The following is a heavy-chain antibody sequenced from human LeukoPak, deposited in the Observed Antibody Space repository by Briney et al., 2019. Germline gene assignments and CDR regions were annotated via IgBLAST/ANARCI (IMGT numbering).Heavy chain of an antibody. Sequence: PGRSLRLSCAPSGFTLSGYGMHWVREAPGEGVEWVAVISYDGSNKYYADSVKGRFTISRDNSKNTLYLHMNSLRAEDTAVYYCASPEIDYWGRGTLVTVSS. J-gene: IGHJ4*02. CDR1: GFTLSGYG. D-gene: IGHD1-14*01. V-gene: IGHV3-30*03. CDR2: ISYDGSNK. CDR3: ASPEIDY.